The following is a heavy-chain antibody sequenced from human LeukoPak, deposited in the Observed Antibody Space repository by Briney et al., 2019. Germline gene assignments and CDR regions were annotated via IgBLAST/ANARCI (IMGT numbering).Heavy chain of an antibody. Sequence: SETLSLTCTVSGGSISSSSYYWSWIRQPPGKGLEWIGYIYYSGSTNYNPSLKSRVTISVDTSKNQFSLKLSSATAADTAVYYCARTQELLGDYFDYWGQGTLVTVSS. CDR1: GGSISSSSYY. V-gene: IGHV4-61*01. CDR3: ARTQELLGDYFDY. J-gene: IGHJ4*02. D-gene: IGHD1-26*01. CDR2: IYYSGST.